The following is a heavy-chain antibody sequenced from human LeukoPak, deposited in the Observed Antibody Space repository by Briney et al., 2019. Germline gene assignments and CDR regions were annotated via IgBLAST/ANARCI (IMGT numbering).Heavy chain of an antibody. Sequence: PSETLSLTCTVSGGSVSSGNYYWSWIRQPPGKGLEWIGYISYSGSTNYNPSPKSRVTISVDTSKNRFSLRLSSVTAADTAVYYCARGGPSLGVDYWGQGTLVTVSS. CDR3: ARGGPSLGVDY. CDR1: GGSVSSGNYY. J-gene: IGHJ4*02. CDR2: ISYSGST. V-gene: IGHV4-61*01. D-gene: IGHD5/OR15-5a*01.